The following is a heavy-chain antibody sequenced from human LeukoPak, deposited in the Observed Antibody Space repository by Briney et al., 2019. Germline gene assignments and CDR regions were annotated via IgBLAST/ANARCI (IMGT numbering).Heavy chain of an antibody. D-gene: IGHD3-22*01. V-gene: IGHV3-30*18. CDR3: AKGGYYDSSGYHAFDI. Sequence: GRSLRLSCAASGFTFSSYGMHWVRQAPGKGLEWVAVISYDGSNKYYADSVKGRFTISRDNSKNTLYLQMNSLRAEDTAVYYCAKGGYYDSSGYHAFDIWGQGTMVTVSS. J-gene: IGHJ3*02. CDR2: ISYDGSNK. CDR1: GFTFSSYG.